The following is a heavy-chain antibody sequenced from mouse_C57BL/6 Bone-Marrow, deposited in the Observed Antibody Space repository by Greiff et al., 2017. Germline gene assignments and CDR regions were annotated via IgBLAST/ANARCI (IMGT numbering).Heavy chain of an antibody. CDR1: GFTFSSYG. Sequence: EVKLVESGGDLVKPGGSLKLSCAASGFTFSSYGMSWVRQTPDKRLEWVATISSGGGYTYYPDSVKGGFTISRDTAKNTLYLQMSSLKSEDTAMYYCEIWGYSDSAWFAYWGQGTLVTVSA. CDR3: EIWGYSDSAWFAY. D-gene: IGHD2-12*01. J-gene: IGHJ3*01. V-gene: IGHV5-6*01. CDR2: ISSGGGYT.